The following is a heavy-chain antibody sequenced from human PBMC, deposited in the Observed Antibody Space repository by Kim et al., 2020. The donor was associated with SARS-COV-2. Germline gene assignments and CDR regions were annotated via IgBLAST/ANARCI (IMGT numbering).Heavy chain of an antibody. J-gene: IGHJ4*02. CDR1: GFTFDVYA. Sequence: GGSLRLSCAVSGFTFDVYAMHWVRQAPGKGLQWVSSISWNSASIDYVDSVKGRFTISRDNAKNSLYLQMNSLRTEDTALYYCAALPYCTNGVCYGYLDYWGRGTLVTVSS. D-gene: IGHD2-8*01. V-gene: IGHV3-9*01. CDR3: AALPYCTNGVCYGYLDY. CDR2: ISWNSASI.